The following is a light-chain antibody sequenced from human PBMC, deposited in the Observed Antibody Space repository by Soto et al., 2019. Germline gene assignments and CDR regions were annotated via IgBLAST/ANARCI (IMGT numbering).Light chain of an antibody. J-gene: IGKJ2*01. CDR1: QTISTH. CDR3: QQYNTWPQHT. V-gene: IGKV3-15*01. CDR2: GAS. Sequence: EIVMTQSPATLSVSPGERATLSCRASQTISTHLAWYQQKPGQAPRLLIYGASTRATGIPARFSGSGSGTEFTLTISSLQSEDCAVYYCQQYNTWPQHTFRQGTKLEIK.